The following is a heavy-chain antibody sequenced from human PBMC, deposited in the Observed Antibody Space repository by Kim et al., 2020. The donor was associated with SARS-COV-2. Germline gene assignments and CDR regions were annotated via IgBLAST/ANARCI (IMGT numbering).Heavy chain of an antibody. D-gene: IGHD1-26*01. J-gene: IGHJ5*02. V-gene: IGHV3-73*01. CDR3: TRNSPLLFGFDP. Sequence: YAESVKGTCTISRDDSKNTAYLQMNSLKTEDTAVYYCTRNSPLLFGFDPWGQGALVTVAS.